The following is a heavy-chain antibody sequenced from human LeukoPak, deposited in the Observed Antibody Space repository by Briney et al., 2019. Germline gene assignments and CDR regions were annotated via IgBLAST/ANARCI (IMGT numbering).Heavy chain of an antibody. CDR2: INHSGST. CDR1: GGSFSGYY. D-gene: IGHD3-3*01. J-gene: IGHJ4*02. V-gene: IGHV4-34*01. CDR3: ARGNTYYDFWSGYSWPYYFDY. Sequence: PSETLSLTCAVYGGSFSGYYWSWIRQPPGKGLEWIGEINHSGSTYYNPSLKSRVTISVDTSKNQFSLKLSSVTAADTAVYYCARGNTYYDFWSGYSWPYYFDYWGQGTLVTVSS.